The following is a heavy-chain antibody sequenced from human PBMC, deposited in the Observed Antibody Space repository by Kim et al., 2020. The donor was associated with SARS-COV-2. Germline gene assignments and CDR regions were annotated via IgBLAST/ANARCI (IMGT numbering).Heavy chain of an antibody. CDR3: ARDRTHDYSNPGTVDY. J-gene: IGHJ4*02. V-gene: IGHV3-66*01. Sequence: GGSLRLSCAASGFTVSSNYMSWVRQAPGKGLEWVSVIYSGGSTYYADSVKGRFTISRDNSKNTLYLQMNSLRAEDTAVYYCARDRTHDYSNPGTVDYWGQGTLVTVSS. CDR1: GFTVSSNY. CDR2: IYSGGST. D-gene: IGHD4-4*01.